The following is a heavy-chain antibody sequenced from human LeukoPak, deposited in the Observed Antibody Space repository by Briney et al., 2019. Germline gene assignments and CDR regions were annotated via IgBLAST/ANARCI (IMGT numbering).Heavy chain of an antibody. Sequence: SETLSLTCAVYGGSFSGYYWSWIRQPPGKGLEWIGEINHSGSTNYDPSLKSRVTISVDTSKNQFSLKLSSVTAADTVVYYCARRGGDYGFDYWGQGTLVTVSS. V-gene: IGHV4-34*01. CDR1: GGSFSGYY. J-gene: IGHJ4*02. CDR2: INHSGST. CDR3: ARRGGDYGFDY. D-gene: IGHD3-10*01.